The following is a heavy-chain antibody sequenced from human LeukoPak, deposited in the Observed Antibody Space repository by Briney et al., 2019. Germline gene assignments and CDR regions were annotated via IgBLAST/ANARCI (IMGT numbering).Heavy chain of an antibody. CDR1: GGSISSITYY. Sequence: SETLSLTCTVSGGSISSITYYWGWIRQPPGKRLEWIGSLFYSGNTYYNPSLKSRVTISVDTSKNHFPLKLSSVTAADTAVYYCASRGVVAINFDYWGQGALVTVSS. CDR3: ASRGVVAINFDY. V-gene: IGHV4-39*02. D-gene: IGHD3-10*01. CDR2: LFYSGNT. J-gene: IGHJ4*02.